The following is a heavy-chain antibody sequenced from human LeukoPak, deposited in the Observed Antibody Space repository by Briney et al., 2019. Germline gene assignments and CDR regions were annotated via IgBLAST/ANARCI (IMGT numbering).Heavy chain of an antibody. CDR1: GYTCTSYG. J-gene: IGHJ6*02. CDR2: ISAYNGNT. D-gene: IGHD3-3*01. CDR3: ARGWPDPTYYDFWSGYPPEDGMYV. V-gene: IGHV1-18*01. Sequence: ASVKVSCKASGYTCTSYGISWVRQAPGQGLEWMGWISAYNGNTNYAQKRQGRVTMTTDTSTSTAYMELRSLRSDDTAVYYCARGWPDPTYYDFWSGYPPEDGMYVWGQGTTVTVSS.